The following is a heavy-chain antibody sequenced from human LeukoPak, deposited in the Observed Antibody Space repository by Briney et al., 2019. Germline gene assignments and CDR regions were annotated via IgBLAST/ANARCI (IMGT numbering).Heavy chain of an antibody. CDR2: IYSGGST. D-gene: IGHD4-17*01. J-gene: IGHJ6*02. CDR3: ARTYYGDYLHYYYGMDV. CDR1: GFTVSSNY. Sequence: GGSLRLSCAASGFTVSSNYMSWVRKAPGKGLEWVSVIYSGGSTYYADSVKGRFTISRDNSKNTLYLQMNSLRAEDTAVYYCARTYYGDYLHYYYGMDVWGQGTTVTVSS. V-gene: IGHV3-53*01.